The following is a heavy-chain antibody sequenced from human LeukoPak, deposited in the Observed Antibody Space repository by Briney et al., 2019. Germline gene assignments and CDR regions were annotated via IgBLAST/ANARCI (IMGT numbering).Heavy chain of an antibody. D-gene: IGHD6-13*01. CDR3: ARHAYANGSSWYPGIAFDI. CDR2: IYPGGSDT. Sequence: GESLKISCKGSGYSSTSYWIGWVRQVPGKGLEWMGIIYPGGSDTRYSPSFQGQVTISADKSISTAYLQWSSLKASDTAMYYCARHAYANGSSWYPGIAFDIWGQGTMVTVSS. CDR1: GYSSTSYW. J-gene: IGHJ3*02. V-gene: IGHV5-51*01.